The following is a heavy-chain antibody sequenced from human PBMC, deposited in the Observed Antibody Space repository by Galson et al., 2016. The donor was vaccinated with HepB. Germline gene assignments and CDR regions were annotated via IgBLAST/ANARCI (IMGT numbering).Heavy chain of an antibody. CDR3: AVRYSSIWYFQH. CDR2: IKQDGNEK. V-gene: IGHV3-7*03. J-gene: IGHJ1*01. CDR1: GFTFSTYS. D-gene: IGHD6-13*01. Sequence: LRLSCAASGFTFSTYSMDWVRQAPGKGLEWVANIKQDGNEKYYVDSVKGRFTISRDNSKNTLYLQMNSLGAEDTAIYYCAVRYSSIWYFQHWGRGTLVSVSS.